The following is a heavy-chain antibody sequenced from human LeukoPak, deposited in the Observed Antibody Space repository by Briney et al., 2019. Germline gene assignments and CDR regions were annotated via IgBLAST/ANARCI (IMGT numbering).Heavy chain of an antibody. J-gene: IGHJ4*02. CDR1: GYTFTGYN. Sequence: ASVKVSCKASGYTFTGYNIHWVRQAPGQGLEWMGWINPNSGGTNYAQKFQGRVTMIRDTSINTAYMEVSRLRSDDTAVYYCARDRLAAAGSGGWGQGTLVTVFS. V-gene: IGHV1-2*02. CDR3: ARDRLAAAGSGG. CDR2: INPNSGGT. D-gene: IGHD6-13*01.